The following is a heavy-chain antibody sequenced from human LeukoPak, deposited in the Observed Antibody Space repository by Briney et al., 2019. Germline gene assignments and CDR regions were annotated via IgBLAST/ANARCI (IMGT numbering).Heavy chain of an antibody. Sequence: GGSLRLSCAASGFTFRTYGMHWVRQAPGKGLEWVAVISYDGSNKYYADSVKGRFTISRDNSKNTLYLQMNSLRAEDTAVYYCAKEVLGSYYGYFDYWGQGTLVTVSS. CDR3: AKEVLGSYYGYFDY. CDR2: ISYDGSNK. CDR1: GFTFRTYG. J-gene: IGHJ4*02. V-gene: IGHV3-30*18. D-gene: IGHD1-26*01.